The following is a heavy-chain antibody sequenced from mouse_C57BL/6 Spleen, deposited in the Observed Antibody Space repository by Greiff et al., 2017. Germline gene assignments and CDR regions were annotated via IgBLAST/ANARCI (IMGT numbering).Heavy chain of an antibody. V-gene: IGHV5-4*01. CDR3: ARGSYYDGHFDY. Sequence: EVQLVESGGGLVKPGGSLKLSCAASGFTFSSYAMSWVRQTPEKRLEWVATISDGGSSTYYPDNVKGRFTISRDNAKNNLYLQMSHLKSEDTAMYYCARGSYYDGHFDYWGQGTTLTVSS. CDR2: ISDGGSST. D-gene: IGHD2-4*01. J-gene: IGHJ2*01. CDR1: GFTFSSYA.